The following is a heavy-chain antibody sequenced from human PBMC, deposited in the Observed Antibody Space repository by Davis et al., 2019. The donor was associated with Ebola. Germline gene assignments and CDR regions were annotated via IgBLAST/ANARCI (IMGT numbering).Heavy chain of an antibody. CDR2: SSHSGDT. CDR1: GDSIRSSNW. Sequence: MPSETLSLTCAVSGDSIRSSNWWNWVRQPPGKGLEWIGESSHSGDTKYNPSLKSRVTVSVDESKNQFSLKLDSVTAADTAVYYCATNRAKKFDNWGQGTLVTVSS. V-gene: IGHV4-4*02. D-gene: IGHD1-14*01. J-gene: IGHJ4*02. CDR3: ATNRAKKFDN.